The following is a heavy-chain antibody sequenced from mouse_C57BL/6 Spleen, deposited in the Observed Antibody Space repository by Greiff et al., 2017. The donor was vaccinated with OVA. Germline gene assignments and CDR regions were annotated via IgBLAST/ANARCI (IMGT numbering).Heavy chain of an antibody. J-gene: IGHJ2*01. CDR3: ARGRSGYLDY. CDR1: GFTFSDYY. CDR2: INYDGSST. D-gene: IGHD1-3*01. V-gene: IGHV5-16*01. Sequence: DVMLVESEGGLVQPGSSMKLSCTASGFTFSDYYMAWVRQVPEKGLEWVANINYDGSSTYYLDSLKSRFIISRDNAKNILYLQMSSLKSEDTATYYCARGRSGYLDYWGQGTTLTVSS.